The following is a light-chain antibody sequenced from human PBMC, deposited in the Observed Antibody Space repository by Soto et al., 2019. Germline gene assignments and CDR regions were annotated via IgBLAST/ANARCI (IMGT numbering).Light chain of an antibody. V-gene: IGKV1-39*01. J-gene: IGKJ4*01. Sequence: DIQMTQSPSTPSGSVGDRVTITCRASQSIYNYLNWYQQKPGKAPNLLIYAASSLQSGVPSRFSGSGSGTDFTLTISSLQPEDFATYFCQQSYITPAGFGGGTKVDNK. CDR1: QSIYNY. CDR2: AAS. CDR3: QQSYITPAG.